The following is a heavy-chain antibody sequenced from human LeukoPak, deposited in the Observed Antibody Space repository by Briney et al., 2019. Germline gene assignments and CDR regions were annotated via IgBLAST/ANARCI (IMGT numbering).Heavy chain of an antibody. CDR1: GASISRYY. J-gene: IGHJ3*02. CDR2: FFYSGGT. CDR3: ARQALGGSTVTKRGAFDI. V-gene: IGHV4-59*08. Sequence: PSETLSLTCTISGASISRYYWSWIRQSPGKGLDWIGNFFYSGGTNYNPSLKSRVTISLDTSKSQFSLNLSFVTAADTAVYYCARQALGGSTVTKRGAFDIWGQGTMVTVSS. D-gene: IGHD4-17*01.